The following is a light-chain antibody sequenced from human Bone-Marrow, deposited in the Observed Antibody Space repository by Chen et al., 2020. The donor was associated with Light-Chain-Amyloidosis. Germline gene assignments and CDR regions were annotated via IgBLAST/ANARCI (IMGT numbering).Light chain of an antibody. CDR3: QVWDRSRDRPV. J-gene: IGLJ3*02. CDR1: NIGSHS. V-gene: IGLV3-21*02. CDR2: DDS. Sequence: SYVLTQPSSVSVALGQTATIACGGNNIGSHSVHWYQQTPGQAPLLVVYDDSDRPSGIPERLSGSNSGNTATLTISRVEAGDEADYYCQVWDRSRDRPVFGGGTKLTVL.